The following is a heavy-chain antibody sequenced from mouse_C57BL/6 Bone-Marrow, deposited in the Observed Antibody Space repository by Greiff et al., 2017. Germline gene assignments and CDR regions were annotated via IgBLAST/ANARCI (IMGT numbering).Heavy chain of an antibody. Sequence: EVQLQESGAELVRPGASVKLSCTASGFNITDDYMHWVKQRPEQGLEWIGWIDPENGDTEYASKFQGKATITADTSSNTAYLQLSSLTSEDTAVYYCTTDDGYFSWFAYWGQGNLVTVSA. CDR3: TTDDGYFSWFAY. J-gene: IGHJ3*01. CDR1: GFNITDDY. CDR2: IDPENGDT. V-gene: IGHV14-4*01. D-gene: IGHD2-3*01.